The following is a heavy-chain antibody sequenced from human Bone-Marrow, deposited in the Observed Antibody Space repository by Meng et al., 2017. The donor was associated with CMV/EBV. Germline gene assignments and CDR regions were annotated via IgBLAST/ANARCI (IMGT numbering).Heavy chain of an antibody. V-gene: IGHV1-69*05. J-gene: IGHJ3*02. CDR2: IIPTFGTA. CDR3: ARDLTTGRSYDAFDI. CDR1: GGTFSSYA. D-gene: IGHD1-1*01. Sequence: SVKVSCKASGGTFSSYAISWVRQAPGQGLEWMGGIIPTFGTANYAQKFQGRVTITTDESTSTAYMELSSLRSEDTAVYYCARDLTTGRSYDAFDIWGQGTRVT.